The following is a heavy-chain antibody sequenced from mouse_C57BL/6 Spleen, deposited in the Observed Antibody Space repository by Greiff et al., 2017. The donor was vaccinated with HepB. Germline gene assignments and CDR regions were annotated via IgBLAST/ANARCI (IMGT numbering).Heavy chain of an antibody. J-gene: IGHJ2*01. CDR1: GYAFSSSW. CDR2: IYPGDGDT. D-gene: IGHD2-4*01. V-gene: IGHV1-82*01. CDR3: ARIYYDYGYYFDY. Sequence: QVQLQQSGPELVKPGASVKISCKASGYAFSSSWMNWVKQRPGKGLEWIGRIYPGDGDTNYNGKFKGKATLTADKSSSTAYMQLSSLTSEDSAVYFCARIYYDYGYYFDYWGQGTTLTVSS.